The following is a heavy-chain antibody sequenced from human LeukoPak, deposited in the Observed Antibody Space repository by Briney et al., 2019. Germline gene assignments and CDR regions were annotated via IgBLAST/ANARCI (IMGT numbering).Heavy chain of an antibody. J-gene: IGHJ6*03. D-gene: IGHD6-13*01. CDR2: INPNSGGT. CDR1: GYTFTGYY. CDR3: ARDSRYSSSRGKEKYSSGYMDV. V-gene: IGHV1-2*02. Sequence: ASVKVSCKASGYTFTGYYMHWVRQAPGQGLEWMGWINPNSGGTNYAQKFQGRVTMTRDTSISTAYMELSRLRSDDTAVYYCARDSRYSSSRGKEKYSSGYMDVWGKGTTVTVSS.